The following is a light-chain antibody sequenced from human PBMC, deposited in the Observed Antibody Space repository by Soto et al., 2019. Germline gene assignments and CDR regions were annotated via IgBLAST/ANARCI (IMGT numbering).Light chain of an antibody. Sequence: DIQMTQSPSSLSASVGDRVNITCRASQSIANYLAWYQQKPGKVPKLLIYAASILKSGVPSRFSGSQYGTDFTLTITSLQPEDVAAYYCHKYNTAPFTFGPGTKVDVK. V-gene: IGKV1-27*01. J-gene: IGKJ3*01. CDR2: AAS. CDR1: QSIANY. CDR3: HKYNTAPFT.